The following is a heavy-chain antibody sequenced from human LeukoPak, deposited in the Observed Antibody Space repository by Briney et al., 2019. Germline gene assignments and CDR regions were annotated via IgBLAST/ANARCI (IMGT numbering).Heavy chain of an antibody. CDR1: GYNFASYW. J-gene: IGHJ5*02. V-gene: IGHV5-51*01. D-gene: IGHD2-15*01. CDR2: IYPGDSDT. Sequence: GESLKISCKGSGYNFASYWIGWVRQMPGRGLEWMGIIYPGDSDTRYSPPFQGQVTISADKSINTAYLQWSSLKASDTAMYYCARQVPGCSGGSCYSGWFDPWGQGTLVTVSS. CDR3: ARQVPGCSGGSCYSGWFDP.